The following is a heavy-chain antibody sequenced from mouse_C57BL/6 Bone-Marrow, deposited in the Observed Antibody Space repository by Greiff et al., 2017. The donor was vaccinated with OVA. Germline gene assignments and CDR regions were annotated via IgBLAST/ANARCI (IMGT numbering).Heavy chain of an antibody. D-gene: IGHD3-2*02. CDR2: ISSGGSYT. V-gene: IGHV5-6*01. Sequence: EVHLVESGGDLVKPGGSLKLSCAASGFTFSSYGMSWVRQTPDKRLEWVATISSGGSYTYYPDRVKGRFTISRDNAKNTLYLQMSSLKSEVTAMYYCARQGLRLTWFAYWGQGTLVTVSA. CDR1: GFTFSSYG. CDR3: ARQGLRLTWFAY. J-gene: IGHJ3*01.